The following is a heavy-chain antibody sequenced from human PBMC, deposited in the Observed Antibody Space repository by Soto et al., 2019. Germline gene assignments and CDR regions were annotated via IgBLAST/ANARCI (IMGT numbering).Heavy chain of an antibody. Sequence: PSETLSLTCAVYGGSFSAYYWSWIRQPPGKGLEWIGEINHSGSTNYNPSLMSRVTILVDTSKNQLSLKLSSVTAADTAVYYCARGRRQQLVQSHLGWFDPWGQGTLVTVS. D-gene: IGHD6-13*01. CDR3: ARGRRQQLVQSHLGWFDP. CDR1: GGSFSAYY. CDR2: INHSGST. J-gene: IGHJ5*02. V-gene: IGHV4-34*01.